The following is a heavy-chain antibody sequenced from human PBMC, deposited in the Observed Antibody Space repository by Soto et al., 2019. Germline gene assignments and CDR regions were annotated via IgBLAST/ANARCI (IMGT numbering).Heavy chain of an antibody. Sequence: QVQLRESGPGLVRPSGTLSLTCAVYGDSINTSHWWSWVRQTPGKGLEWIGETYHSGTTNYNPSLKSRVTISLDKSTNLFSLKLNSVTAADTALYFCARQTNSSPARGPNWFDPWGQGALVTVSS. V-gene: IGHV4-4*02. CDR2: TYHSGTT. D-gene: IGHD6-19*01. J-gene: IGHJ5*02. CDR3: ARQTNSSPARGPNWFDP. CDR1: GDSINTSHW.